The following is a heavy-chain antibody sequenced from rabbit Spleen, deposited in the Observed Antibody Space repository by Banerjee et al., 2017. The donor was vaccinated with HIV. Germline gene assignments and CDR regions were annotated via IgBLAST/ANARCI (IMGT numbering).Heavy chain of an antibody. J-gene: IGHJ6*01. CDR2: INTGGST. CDR3: ARDTASSFSSYGMDL. CDR1: GFTISSYH. V-gene: IGHV1S25*01. Sequence: QEQLKESGGGLVTPGGTLTLTCTASGFTISSYHMGWVRQAPGKGLEWIGIINTGGSTYYASWAKARFTISKTSTTVDLQVNSLTAADTATYFCARDTASSFSSYGMDLWGPGTLVTVS. D-gene: IGHD8-1*01.